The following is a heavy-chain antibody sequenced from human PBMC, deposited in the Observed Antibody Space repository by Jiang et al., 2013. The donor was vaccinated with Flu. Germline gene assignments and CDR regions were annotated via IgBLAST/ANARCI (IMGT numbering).Heavy chain of an antibody. CDR1: GYTFTSYA. CDR2: INAGNGNT. CDR3: ARVGLEMATIRGIFDY. Sequence: SGAEVKKPGASVKVSCKASGYTFTSYAMHWVRQAPGQRLEWMGWINAGNGNTKYSQKFQGRVTITRDTSASTAYMELSSLRSEDTAVYYCARVGLEMATIRGIFDYWGQGTLVTVSS. V-gene: IGHV1-3*01. J-gene: IGHJ4*02. D-gene: IGHD5-24*01.